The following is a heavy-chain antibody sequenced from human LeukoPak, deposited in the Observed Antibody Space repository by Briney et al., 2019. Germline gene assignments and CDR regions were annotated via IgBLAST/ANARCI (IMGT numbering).Heavy chain of an antibody. D-gene: IGHD4-23*01. V-gene: IGHV3-11*05. CDR2: ISSGSTYT. J-gene: IGHJ4*02. Sequence: AESLTLSCEASGFTFSDHYMSWIRQAPGKRLEWVSYISSGSTYTNYADSVEGPFSITRDNAKNSLYLQMNSLRDEDTAVYYCARGDYGGDYFDYWGQGTLVTVSS. CDR1: GFTFSDHY. CDR3: ARGDYGGDYFDY.